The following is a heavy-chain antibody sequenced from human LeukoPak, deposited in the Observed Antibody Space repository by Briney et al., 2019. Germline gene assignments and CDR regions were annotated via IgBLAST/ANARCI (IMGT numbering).Heavy chain of an antibody. J-gene: IGHJ4*02. CDR1: GFTFSSYS. Sequence: PGGSLRLSCAASGFTFSSYSMNWVRRAPGKGLEWVSSISSSSSYIYYADSVKGRFTISRDNAKNSLYLQMNSLRAEDTAVYYCARDGWAAASGEIDYWGQGTLVTVSS. CDR2: ISSSSSYI. CDR3: ARDGWAAASGEIDY. D-gene: IGHD2-2*01. V-gene: IGHV3-21*01.